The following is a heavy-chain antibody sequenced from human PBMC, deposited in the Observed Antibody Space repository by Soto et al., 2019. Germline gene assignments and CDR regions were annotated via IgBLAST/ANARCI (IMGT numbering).Heavy chain of an antibody. CDR3: AKLTHFYDATYGPSDGFDI. V-gene: IGHV3-23*01. Sequence: PGGSLRLSCAASGFTFTSSAMSWVRQAPGKGLEWVSTINDNGGSTFHADSVNGRFSISRDNSKSTLDLQMDGLRAEDTAVYYCAKLTHFYDATYGPSDGFDIWGRGTMVTVSS. CDR1: GFTFTSSA. CDR2: INDNGGST. J-gene: IGHJ3*02. D-gene: IGHD3-22*01.